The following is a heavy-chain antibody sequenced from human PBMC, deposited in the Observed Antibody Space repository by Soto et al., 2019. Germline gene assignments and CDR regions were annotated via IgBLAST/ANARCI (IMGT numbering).Heavy chain of an antibody. Sequence: PGESLKISCKGSGYSFTSYWSSWVRQMPGKGLEWMGRIDPSDSYTNYSPSFQGHVTISADKSISTAYPQWSSLKASDTAIYYCARSQSEKTYDSSGYVDYWGQGPLVTVSS. V-gene: IGHV5-10-1*01. CDR2: IDPSDSYT. CDR3: ARSQSEKTYDSSGYVDY. J-gene: IGHJ4*02. D-gene: IGHD3-22*01. CDR1: GYSFTSYW.